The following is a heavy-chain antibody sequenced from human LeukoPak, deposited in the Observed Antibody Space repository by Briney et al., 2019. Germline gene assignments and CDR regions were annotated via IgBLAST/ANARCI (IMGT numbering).Heavy chain of an antibody. V-gene: IGHV3-9*01. CDR3: AKARSIAARQYYFDY. CDR2: LSWNSGSI. J-gene: IGHJ4*02. D-gene: IGHD6-6*01. CDR1: GFTFDDYA. Sequence: PGGSLRLSCAASGFTFDDYAMHWVRQAPGKGLECGSGLSWNSGSIGYSDSVKGRFTISRDNAKSSLYLQMNSLRAEDTALYYCAKARSIAARQYYFDYWGQGTLVTVSS.